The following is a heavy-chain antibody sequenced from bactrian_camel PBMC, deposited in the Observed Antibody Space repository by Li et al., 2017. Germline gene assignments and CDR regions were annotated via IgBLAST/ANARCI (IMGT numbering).Heavy chain of an antibody. J-gene: IGHJ4*01. V-gene: IGHV3S40*01. D-gene: IGHD6*01. CDR1: GFTISDYA. Sequence: DVQLVESGGGLVQPGGSLTLSCAASGFTISDYAVSWVRQAPGKGLEWVSGIYSPDNTAGYADFVKGRFTISRDNAKNTVYLQLKSLNIEDMAMYYCAKAVGRGPYELDYWGQGTQVTVS. CDR2: IYSPDNTA. CDR3: AKAVGRGPYELDY.